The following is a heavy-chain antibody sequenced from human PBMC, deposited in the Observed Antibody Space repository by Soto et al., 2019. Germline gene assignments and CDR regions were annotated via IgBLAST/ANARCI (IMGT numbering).Heavy chain of an antibody. D-gene: IGHD6-13*01. CDR1: GGSISSGGYY. V-gene: IGHV4-39*01. J-gene: IGHJ6*02. CDR3: ARTLAAAGYPYYYYGMDV. CDR2: IYYSGST. Sequence: PSETLSLTCTVSGGSISSGGYYWSWIRQHPGKGLEWIGCIYYSGSTYYNPSLKSRVTISVDTSKNQFSLKLSSVTAADTAVYYCARTLAAAGYPYYYYGMDVWGQGTTVTVSS.